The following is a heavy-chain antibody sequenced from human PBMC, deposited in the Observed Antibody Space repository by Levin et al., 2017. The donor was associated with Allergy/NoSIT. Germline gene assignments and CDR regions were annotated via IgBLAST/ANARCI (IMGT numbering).Heavy chain of an antibody. J-gene: IGHJ3*02. Sequence: SETLSLTCTVSGASVSIANDYWSWIRQPPGTALEWIGYMYNIGSTKYTPSLKSRVTISVDKSKNQFSLRLNSVTAADTGVYFCARASPHAFDIWGQGTVVTVSS. CDR3: ARASPHAFDI. CDR2: MYNIGST. V-gene: IGHV4-61*01. CDR1: GASVSIANDY.